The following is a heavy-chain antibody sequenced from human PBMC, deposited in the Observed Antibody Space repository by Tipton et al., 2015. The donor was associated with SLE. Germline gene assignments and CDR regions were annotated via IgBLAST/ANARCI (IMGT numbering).Heavy chain of an antibody. V-gene: IGHV4-61*08. CDR1: GGSVSSSGYY. D-gene: IGHD6-19*01. CDR3: ARGTVAHDY. J-gene: IGHJ4*02. CDR2: ICYNGVS. Sequence: TLSLTCTVSGGSVSSSGYYWAWIRQPPGKGLEWIAFICYNGVSNYNPSLRSRVTISLDTSKNQFSLKLSSVTAADTAVYYCARGTVAHDYWGQGTLVTVSS.